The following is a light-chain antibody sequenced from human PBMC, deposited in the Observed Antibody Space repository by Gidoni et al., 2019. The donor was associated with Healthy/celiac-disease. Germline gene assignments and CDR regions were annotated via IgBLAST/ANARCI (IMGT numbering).Light chain of an antibody. J-gene: IGKJ2*01. CDR1: QSVSNN. V-gene: IGKV3-15*01. Sequence: EIVMTQSPATLSVSPGERATLSCRASQSVSNNLAWYQQKPGQAPRLLIYGASNRATGIPARFSGSGSGTEFTLTISSLQSEDFAVYYCQQYNNWPDTFGQGTKLEI. CDR2: GAS. CDR3: QQYNNWPDT.